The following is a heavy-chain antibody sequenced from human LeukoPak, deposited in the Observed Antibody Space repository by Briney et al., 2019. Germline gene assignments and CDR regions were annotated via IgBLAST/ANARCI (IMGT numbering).Heavy chain of an antibody. CDR1: GGSISSYY. CDR2: IYYSGST. Sequence: PSETLSLTCTVSGGSISSYYWSWLRQPPGKGLEWIGCIYYSGSTNYNPSLKSRVTISVDTSKNQFSLKLSSVTAADTAVYYCARGDDWTNYFDYWGQGTLVTVSS. CDR3: ARGDDWTNYFDY. V-gene: IGHV4-59*01. J-gene: IGHJ4*02. D-gene: IGHD3-9*01.